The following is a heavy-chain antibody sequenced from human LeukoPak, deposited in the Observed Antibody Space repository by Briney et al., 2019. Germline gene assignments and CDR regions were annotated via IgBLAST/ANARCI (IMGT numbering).Heavy chain of an antibody. D-gene: IGHD1-1*01. CDR1: GGSFSGYY. CDR3: ARGRYGAYDY. J-gene: IGHJ4*02. CDR2: INHSGST. Sequence: SETLSLTCAVYGGSFSGYYWSWIRQPPGKGLEWIGEINHSGSTNYNPSLKSRVTISVDTSKNQFSLKLSSVTAADTAVYYCARGRYGAYDYWGQGTLVTVS. V-gene: IGHV4-34*01.